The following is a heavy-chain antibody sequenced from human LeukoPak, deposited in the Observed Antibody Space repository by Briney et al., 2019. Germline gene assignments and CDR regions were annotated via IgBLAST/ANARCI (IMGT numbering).Heavy chain of an antibody. CDR2: ISYSGGT. CDR1: DGPIINNNHY. V-gene: IGHV4-39*02. Sequence: EASETLSLTCTVSDGPIINNNHYWGWTRQPPGKGLEWIGSISYSGGTAYNPSLRSRVTISVDTSKNQFSLKVNSVTAADTAVYYCAREVEYYDSSGYRPHAFDIWGQGTLVTVSS. J-gene: IGHJ3*02. CDR3: AREVEYYDSSGYRPHAFDI. D-gene: IGHD3-22*01.